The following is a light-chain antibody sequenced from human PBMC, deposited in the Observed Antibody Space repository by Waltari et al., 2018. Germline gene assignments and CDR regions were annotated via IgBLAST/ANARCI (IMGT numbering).Light chain of an antibody. CDR2: GTS. Sequence: ELVFTQSPRPLSVSPGERPTLPCSASQSVTSIFLTWYQQKLGQAPRLLIYGTSSRATGIPDRFSGSGSGTDFTLTISRLEPEDFAVYYCQQYDGEVVTFGGGTKVEI. J-gene: IGKJ4*02. CDR3: QQYDGEVVT. CDR1: QSVTSIF. V-gene: IGKV3-20*01.